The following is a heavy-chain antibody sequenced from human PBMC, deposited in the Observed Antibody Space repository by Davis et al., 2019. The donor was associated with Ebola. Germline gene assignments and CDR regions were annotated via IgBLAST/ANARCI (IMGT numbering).Heavy chain of an antibody. CDR2: IYSGGST. V-gene: IGHV3-66*01. D-gene: IGHD2-15*01. CDR1: GFTVSSNY. CDR3: ARDRCSGGSCYSSYDY. Sequence: GGSLRLSCAASGFTVSSNYMSWVRQAPGKGLEWVSVIYSGGSTYYADSVKGRFTISRDNSKNTLYLQMNSLRAEETAVYYCARDRCSGGSCYSSYDYWGQGTLVTVSS. J-gene: IGHJ4*02.